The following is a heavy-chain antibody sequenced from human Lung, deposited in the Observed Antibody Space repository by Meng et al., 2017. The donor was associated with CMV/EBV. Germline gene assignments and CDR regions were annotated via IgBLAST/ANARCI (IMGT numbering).Heavy chain of an antibody. J-gene: IGHJ4*01. CDR1: GFTFSDYF. CDR2: ISHTGQAL. CDR3: AWEGRNAADI. Sequence: GGSXRLXCAASGFTFSDYFMTWIRQAPGKGLEWLSYISHTGQALYYADFVKGRFTMSRDNARKSLYLQMNSLRAEDTAIYYWAWEGRNAADIWGQGTLVTVSS. D-gene: IGHD6-13*01. V-gene: IGHV3-11*01.